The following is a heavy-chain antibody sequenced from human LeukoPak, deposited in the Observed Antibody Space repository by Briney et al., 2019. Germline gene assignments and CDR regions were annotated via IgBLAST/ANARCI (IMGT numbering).Heavy chain of an antibody. V-gene: IGHV3-23*01. Sequence: GGSLRLSCAASGFTFSSYAMSWVRQAPGKVLESVSGISGSAINTYYADSVKGRFTISRDNSQNSLYLQMSSLRAEDSAVYYCAKADGSGTYYTRPSDYWGQGTLVTVSS. D-gene: IGHD3-10*01. CDR1: GFTFSSYA. J-gene: IGHJ4*02. CDR2: ISGSAINT. CDR3: AKADGSGTYYTRPSDY.